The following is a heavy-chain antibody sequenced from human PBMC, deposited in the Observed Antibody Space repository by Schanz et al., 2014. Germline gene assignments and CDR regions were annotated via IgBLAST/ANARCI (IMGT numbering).Heavy chain of an antibody. CDR2: ISSSSSYI. CDR1: GFTFSSYG. D-gene: IGHD3-3*01. Sequence: EVQLVESGGGLVKPGGSLRLSCAASGFTFSSYGMNWVRQAPGKGLEWVSYISSSSSYIYYADSVKGRFTISRDNSKNTLYLQMNRLRAEDTAMYYCARPIYALWSGSFDYWGQGTLVTVSS. V-gene: IGHV3-21*01. J-gene: IGHJ4*02. CDR3: ARPIYALWSGSFDY.